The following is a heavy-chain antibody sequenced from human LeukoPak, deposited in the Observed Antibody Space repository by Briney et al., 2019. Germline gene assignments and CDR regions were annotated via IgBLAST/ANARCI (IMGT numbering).Heavy chain of an antibody. CDR3: AKEVAGGAKEY. Sequence: PGRSLRLSCAAFGFTFSSYGMHWVRQAPGKGLEWVALISYDGSNKYYADSVKGRFTVSRDNSKYTLYLQMNSLRADDTAVYYCAKEVAGGAKEYWGQGALVTVSS. V-gene: IGHV3-30*18. CDR1: GFTFSSYG. D-gene: IGHD2-15*01. J-gene: IGHJ4*02. CDR2: ISYDGSNK.